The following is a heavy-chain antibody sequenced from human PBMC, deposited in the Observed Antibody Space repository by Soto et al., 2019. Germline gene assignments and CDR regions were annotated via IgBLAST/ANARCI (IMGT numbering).Heavy chain of an antibody. CDR3: ASWMTAYHYDGSVSTYYLDY. CDR2: IIPIFGTA. D-gene: IGHD3-22*01. V-gene: IGHV1-69*13. CDR1: GGSFSSYG. J-gene: IGHJ4*02. Sequence: ASVKVSSKASGGSFSSYGINWVRQAPGQGLEWVGGIIPIFGTAKYAQKFQGRVTITADESTRTAYMELNSLRSEDTAVYYCASWMTAYHYDGSVSTYYLDYWGQGTLVTVSS.